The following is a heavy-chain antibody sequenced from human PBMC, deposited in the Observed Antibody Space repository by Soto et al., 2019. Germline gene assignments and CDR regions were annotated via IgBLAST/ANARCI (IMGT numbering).Heavy chain of an antibody. CDR3: AKDMTFDSSGYPGRFDY. D-gene: IGHD3-22*01. CDR2: ISWNSGSI. V-gene: IGHV3-9*01. Sequence: GGSLRLSCAASGFTFDDYAMHWVRQAPGKGLEWVSGISWNSGSIGYADSVKGRFTISRDNAKNSLYLQMNSLRAEDTALYYCAKDMTFDSSGYPGRFDYWGQGPRVTVPS. CDR1: GFTFDDYA. J-gene: IGHJ4*02.